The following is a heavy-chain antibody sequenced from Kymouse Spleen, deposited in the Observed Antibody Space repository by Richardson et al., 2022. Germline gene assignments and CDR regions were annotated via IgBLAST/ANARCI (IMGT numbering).Heavy chain of an antibody. CDR2: INHSGST. Sequence: QVQLQQWGAGLLKPSETLSLTCAVYGGSFSGYYWSWIRQPPGKGLEWIGEINHSGSTNYNPSLKSRVTISVDTSKNQFSLKLSSVTAADTAVYYCARGWNSIFDYWGQGTLVTVSS. J-gene: IGHJ4*02. CDR3: ARGWNSIFDY. V-gene: IGHV4-34*01. D-gene: IGHD1-7*01. CDR1: GGSFSGYY.